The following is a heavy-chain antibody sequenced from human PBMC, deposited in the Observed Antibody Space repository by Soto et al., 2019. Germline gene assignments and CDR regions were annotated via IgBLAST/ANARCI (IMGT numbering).Heavy chain of an antibody. V-gene: IGHV1-69*01. D-gene: IGHD2-2*01. Sequence: QVQLVQSGAEVKKPGSSVKVSCKASGGTFSSYALSWVRQAPGQGLEWMGGIIPSFATANYAQKFQGRVTITADESTSKGYMEVSSLRSEDTAVYYCARNHGSLVPAATGGYFYYGLDVWGQGTTVIVSS. CDR3: ARNHGSLVPAATGGYFYYGLDV. J-gene: IGHJ6*02. CDR2: IIPSFATA. CDR1: GGTFSSYA.